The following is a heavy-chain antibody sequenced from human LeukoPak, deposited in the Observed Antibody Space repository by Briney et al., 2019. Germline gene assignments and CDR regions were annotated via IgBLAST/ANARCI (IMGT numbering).Heavy chain of an antibody. Sequence: LRLSCAASGFTVSSSYMSWIRQHPGKGLEWIGYIYYSGSTYYNPSLKSRVTISVDTSKNQFSLKLSSVTAADTAVYYCARSPGGWLQPIVSQNWFDPWGQGTLVTVSS. CDR1: GFTVSSSY. CDR3: ARSPGGWLQPIVSQNWFDP. CDR2: IYYSGST. J-gene: IGHJ5*02. V-gene: IGHV4-31*02. D-gene: IGHD5-24*01.